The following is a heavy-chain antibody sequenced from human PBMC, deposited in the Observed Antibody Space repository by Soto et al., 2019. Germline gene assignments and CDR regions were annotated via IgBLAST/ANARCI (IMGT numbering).Heavy chain of an antibody. J-gene: IGHJ6*02. V-gene: IGHV4-61*01. D-gene: IGHD1-20*01. CDR3: AREGITGYYYYGMDV. CDR2: IYYSGST. CDR1: GGSVSSGSYY. Sequence: SETLSLTCTVSGGSVSSGSYYWSWIRQPPGKGLEWIGYIYYSGSTNYNPSLKSRVTISVDTSKNQFSLKLSSVTAADTAVYYCAREGITGYYYYGMDVWGQGTTVTVSS.